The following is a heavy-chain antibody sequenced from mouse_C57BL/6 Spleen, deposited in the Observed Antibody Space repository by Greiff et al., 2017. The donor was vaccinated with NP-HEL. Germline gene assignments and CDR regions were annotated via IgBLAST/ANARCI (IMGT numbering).Heavy chain of an antibody. J-gene: IGHJ4*01. CDR2: ISYSGST. Sequence: EVQLVESGPGLAKPSQTLSLTCSVTGYSITSDYWNWIRKFPGNKLEYMGYISYSGSTYYNPSLKSRISITRDTSKNQYYLQLNSVTTEDTATYYCARRRGDYDGDYYAMDYWGQGTSVTVSS. CDR1: GYSITSDY. CDR3: ARRRGDYDGDYYAMDY. D-gene: IGHD2-4*01. V-gene: IGHV3-8*01.